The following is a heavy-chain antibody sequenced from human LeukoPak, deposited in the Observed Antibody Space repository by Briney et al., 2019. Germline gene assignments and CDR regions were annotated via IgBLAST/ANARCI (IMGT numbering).Heavy chain of an antibody. CDR1: GFTFSSYG. V-gene: IGHV3-30*18. Sequence: PGRSLRLSCAASGFTFSSYGMHWVRQAPGKGLEWVAVISYDGSNKYYADSVKGRFTISRDNSKNTLYLQMNSLRAEDTAVYYCAKGAAGTDYWGQGTLVTVSS. J-gene: IGHJ4*02. CDR3: AKGAAGTDY. CDR2: ISYDGSNK. D-gene: IGHD6-13*01.